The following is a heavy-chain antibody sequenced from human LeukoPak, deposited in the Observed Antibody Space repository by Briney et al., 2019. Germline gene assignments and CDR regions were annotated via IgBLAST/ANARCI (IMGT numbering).Heavy chain of an antibody. V-gene: IGHV3-33*01. Sequence: GGSLRLSCAASGFTFSSYGMHWVRQAPGKAREWVADIWYDGSNKYYADSVKGRFTIFRDNSKNTLYLQMNSLRAEDRAVYYCARDVDRGMDVWGQGTTVTVSS. CDR2: IWYDGSNK. J-gene: IGHJ6*02. CDR1: GFTFSSYG. CDR3: ARDVDRGMDV.